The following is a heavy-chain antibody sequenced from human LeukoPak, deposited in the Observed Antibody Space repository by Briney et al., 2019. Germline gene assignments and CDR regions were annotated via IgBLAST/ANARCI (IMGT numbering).Heavy chain of an antibody. CDR3: TTDTVGATFDY. D-gene: IGHD1-26*01. Sequence: GGSLRLSCAASGLTLSNAWMSWVRQAPGKGLEWVGRIKSKTDGGTTDYAAPVKGRFTISRDDSKNTLYLQMNSLKTEDTAVYYCTTDTVGATFDYWGQGTLVTVSS. CDR1: GLTLSNAW. CDR2: IKSKTDGGTT. V-gene: IGHV3-15*01. J-gene: IGHJ4*02.